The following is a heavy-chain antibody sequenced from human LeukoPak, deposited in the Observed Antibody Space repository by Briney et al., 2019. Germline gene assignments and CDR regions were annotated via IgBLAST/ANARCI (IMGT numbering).Heavy chain of an antibody. D-gene: IGHD3-3*01. J-gene: IGHJ4*02. V-gene: IGHV1-69*04. CDR3: ARKGRFLEWLSAPAQAFDY. CDR1: GDTFSSDD. Sequence: SVKVSCKASGDTFSSDDISWVRQAPGQGLEWMGRIIPILGRPTYVQKFQGRVTFTADKVTSTAYMELRSLISDDTAVYYCARKGRFLEWLSAPAQAFDYWGQGTLVTVSS. CDR2: IIPILGRP.